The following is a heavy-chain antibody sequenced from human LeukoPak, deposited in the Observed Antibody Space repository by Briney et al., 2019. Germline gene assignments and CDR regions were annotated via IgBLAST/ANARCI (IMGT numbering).Heavy chain of an antibody. D-gene: IGHD3-10*01. CDR3: ARSRNYYGSGDY. J-gene: IGHJ4*02. CDR2: IYYTGSA. CDR1: SGSVSNGDYY. Sequence: PSETLSLTCTVSSGSVSNGDYYWSWLRQPPGKALEWIGYIYYTGSAYYNPSLGGRVTLSVDTSKNQLSVKLSSVTAADTAVYYCARSRNYYGSGDYWGQGTLVTVSS. V-gene: IGHV4-61*08.